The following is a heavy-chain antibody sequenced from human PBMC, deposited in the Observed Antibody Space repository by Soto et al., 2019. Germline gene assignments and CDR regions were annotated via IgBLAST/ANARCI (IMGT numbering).Heavy chain of an antibody. D-gene: IGHD3-22*01. CDR1: GGSISSGGYT. J-gene: IGHJ2*01. Sequence: QLQLQASGSGLVKPSQTLSLTCAVSGGSISSGGYTWSWIRQPPGKGLEWIGYIYHSGSTYYNPSLKSRVTISVDRSKNQFSLKLSSVTAADTAVYYCARLEIGNYWYFDLWGRGTLVTVSS. V-gene: IGHV4-30-2*01. CDR2: IYHSGST. CDR3: ARLEIGNYWYFDL.